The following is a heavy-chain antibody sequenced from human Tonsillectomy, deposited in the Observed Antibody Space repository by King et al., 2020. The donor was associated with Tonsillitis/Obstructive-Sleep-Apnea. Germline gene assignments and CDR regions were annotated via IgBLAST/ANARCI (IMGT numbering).Heavy chain of an antibody. D-gene: IGHD5-12*01. CDR3: GKWLGY. Sequence: LQLQESGPGLVKPSETLSLTCTVSGGSISSGSFYWGWIRQPPGKGLEWIGSIYDSGSAYYNPSLKSRVTISVVTSKNQFSLKLSSGTAADTAVYYCGKWLGYWGQGTLVTVSS. V-gene: IGHV4-39*01. CDR1: GGSISSGSFY. CDR2: IYDSGSA. J-gene: IGHJ4*02.